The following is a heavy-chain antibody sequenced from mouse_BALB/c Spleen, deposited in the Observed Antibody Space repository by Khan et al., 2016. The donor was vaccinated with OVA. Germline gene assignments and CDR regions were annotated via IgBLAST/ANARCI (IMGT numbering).Heavy chain of an antibody. CDR2: IYPGSGST. CDR3: AKNFYGNSYAMDY. D-gene: IGHD2-1*01. CDR1: GYTFTDYD. Sequence: QVQLQQSGPELVKPGASVKMSCKASGYTFTDYDIRWVKQRTGQGLEWIGEIYPGSGSTFYNEKFKGKATLTADKSSNTAYMQLSSLTSEDSAVYFCAKNFYGNSYAMDYWGQGTAVTVSS. V-gene: IGHV1-77*01. J-gene: IGHJ4*01.